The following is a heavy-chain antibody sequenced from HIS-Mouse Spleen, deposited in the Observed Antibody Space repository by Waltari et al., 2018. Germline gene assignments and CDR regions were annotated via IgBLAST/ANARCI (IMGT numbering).Heavy chain of an antibody. CDR2: IDYSRRT. J-gene: IGHJ2*01. CDR3: AREIPYSSSWYDWYFDL. CDR1: GCSISSSSYY. D-gene: IGHD6-13*01. Sequence: QLQLQESGPGLVKPSETLSLTCTVSGCSISSSSYYLGWIRQPPGKGLVWIGSIDYSRRTYYNPSLKGRVTISGDTSKNQFSLKLSSVTAADTAVYYCAREIPYSSSWYDWYFDLWGRGTLVTVSS. V-gene: IGHV4-39*07.